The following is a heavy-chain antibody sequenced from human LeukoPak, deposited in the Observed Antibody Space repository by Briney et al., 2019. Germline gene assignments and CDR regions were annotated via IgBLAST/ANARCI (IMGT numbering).Heavy chain of an antibody. CDR2: ISSSSSAI. J-gene: IGHJ4*02. Sequence: PGGSLRLSCAASGFTFSSYAMSWVRQAPGKGLEWVSYISSSSSAIYYADSVKGRFTISRDNAKNSLYLQMNSLRAEDTAVYYCAKGRQWLVSWGQGTLVSVSS. D-gene: IGHD6-19*01. V-gene: IGHV3-48*01. CDR3: AKGRQWLVS. CDR1: GFTFSSYA.